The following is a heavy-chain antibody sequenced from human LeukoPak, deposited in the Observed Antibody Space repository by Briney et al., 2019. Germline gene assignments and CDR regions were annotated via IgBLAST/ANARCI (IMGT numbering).Heavy chain of an antibody. CDR2: IYTSGSA. J-gene: IGHJ4*02. CDR3: ARGSDY. V-gene: IGHV4-61*02. CDR1: GGSISSGSYY. Sequence: PSQTLSLTCTVSGGSISSGSYYWSWIRQPAGKGLEWIGRIYTSGSANYNPSLKSRVTISVDTSKNQLSLKLSSVTAADTAVYYCARGSDYWGQGTLVTVSS.